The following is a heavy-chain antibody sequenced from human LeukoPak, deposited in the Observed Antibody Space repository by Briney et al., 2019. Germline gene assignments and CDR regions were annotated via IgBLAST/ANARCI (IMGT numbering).Heavy chain of an antibody. CDR1: GFTLSTNA. V-gene: IGHV3-11*01. CDR3: VRARGVTTNVDY. J-gene: IGHJ4*02. CDR2: ISTSASTI. D-gene: IGHD4-17*01. Sequence: GGSLRLSCLTSGFTLSTNAMSWVRQAPGKGLDWISYISTSASTIFYADSVKGRFTISRDNAKNSLYLQMNSLRVEDTAVYYCVRARGVTTNVDYWGQGTLVTVSS.